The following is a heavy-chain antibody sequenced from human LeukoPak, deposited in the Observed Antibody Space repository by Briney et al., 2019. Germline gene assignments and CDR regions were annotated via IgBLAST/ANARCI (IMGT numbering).Heavy chain of an antibody. CDR1: GLAFGKYS. CDR2: NRGSAGAT. CDR3: ARDRDGTGNYPLDY. Sequence: PGGCLRQAWAASGLAFGKYSMGWVCLDPRKGLEWVSGNRGSAGATYYADSVKGRFTISRDNSKNTLYLQMNSLRADDTAIYYCARDRDGTGNYPLDYWGQGTLVIVSS. V-gene: IGHV3-23*01. D-gene: IGHD3-10*01. J-gene: IGHJ4*02.